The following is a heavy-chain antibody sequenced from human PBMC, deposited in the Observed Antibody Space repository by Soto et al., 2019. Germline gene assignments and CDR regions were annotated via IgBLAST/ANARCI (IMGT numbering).Heavy chain of an antibody. J-gene: IGHJ5*02. V-gene: IGHV3-23*01. Sequence: EVQLLESGGGLVQPGGSLRLSCAASGFTFSSYAMSWVRQAPGKGLEWVSAISGSGGSTYYADSVKGRFTISRDNSKNTLYVQMNSLRAEDTAVYYCAKDQGLLWFGDNWFDPWGQGTLVTVSS. CDR2: ISGSGGST. D-gene: IGHD3-10*01. CDR3: AKDQGLLWFGDNWFDP. CDR1: GFTFSSYA.